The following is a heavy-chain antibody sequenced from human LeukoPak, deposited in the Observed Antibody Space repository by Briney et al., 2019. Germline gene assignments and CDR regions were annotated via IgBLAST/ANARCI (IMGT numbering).Heavy chain of an antibody. Sequence: GASVKVSCKASGYTFTSYGISWVRQAPGQGLEWMGWISPYNGNTNYAQKLQGRVTMTTDTSTSTAYMELRSLRSDDTAVYYCARDLHRVVVRGVPHYYYYMDVWGKGTTVTISS. CDR1: GYTFTSYG. CDR3: ARDLHRVVVRGVPHYYYYMDV. J-gene: IGHJ6*03. V-gene: IGHV1-18*01. D-gene: IGHD3-10*01. CDR2: ISPYNGNT.